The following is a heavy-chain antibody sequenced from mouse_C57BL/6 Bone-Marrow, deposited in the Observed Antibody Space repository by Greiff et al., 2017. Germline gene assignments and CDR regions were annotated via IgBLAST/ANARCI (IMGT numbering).Heavy chain of an antibody. CDR3: ALYSSGYEFAY. Sequence: VQRVESGPELVKPGASVKISCKASGYAFSSSWMNWVKQRPGKGLEWIGRIYPGDGDTNYNGKFKGKATLTADKSSSTAYMQLSSLTSEDSAVYFCALYSSGYEFAYWGKGTLVTVSA. CDR1: GYAFSSSW. CDR2: IYPGDGDT. J-gene: IGHJ3*01. V-gene: IGHV1-82*01. D-gene: IGHD3-2*02.